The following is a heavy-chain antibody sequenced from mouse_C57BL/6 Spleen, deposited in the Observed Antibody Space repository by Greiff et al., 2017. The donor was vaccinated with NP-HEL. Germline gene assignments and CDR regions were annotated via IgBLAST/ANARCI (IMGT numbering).Heavy chain of an antibody. CDR2: IDPDTGGT. CDR1: GYTFTDYE. V-gene: IGHV1-15*01. J-gene: IGHJ2*01. Sequence: VQLQQSGAELVRPGASVTLSCKASGYTFTDYEMHWVKQTPVHGLEWIGAIDPDTGGTAYNQKFKGKAILTADKSSSTAYMEIRSLTSEDSAVYDCTRRRITTVKDYFDYWGQGTTLTVSS. D-gene: IGHD1-1*01. CDR3: TRRRITTVKDYFDY.